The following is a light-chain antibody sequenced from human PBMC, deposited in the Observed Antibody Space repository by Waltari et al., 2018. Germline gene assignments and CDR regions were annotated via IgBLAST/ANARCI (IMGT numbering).Light chain of an antibody. J-gene: IGKJ2*01. CDR1: QEISKY. V-gene: IGKV1-33*01. CDR2: DAA. CDR3: QQYDDLPYT. Sequence: DIQMTQSPSSLSASVGDRVTITCQASQEISKYLNWYQLKPGKAQKLLIYDAANLETGVPSRYSGGGLGTDFTFTISSLQPEDIATYYCQQYDDLPYTFGQGTKLEIK.